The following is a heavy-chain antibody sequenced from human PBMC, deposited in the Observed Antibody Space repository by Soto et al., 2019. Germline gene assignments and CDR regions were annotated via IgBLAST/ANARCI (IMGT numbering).Heavy chain of an antibody. D-gene: IGHD4-4*01. Sequence: TPSLTCTVPDGSISSCCYYWSWIRQHPGKGLEWIGYIYYSGSTYYNPSLKSRVTISVDTSKNQFSLKLSSVTAADTAVYYCARVQDYWGQGTLVTVSS. CDR2: IYYSGST. J-gene: IGHJ4*02. CDR1: DGSISSCCYY. CDR3: ARVQDY. V-gene: IGHV4-31*03.